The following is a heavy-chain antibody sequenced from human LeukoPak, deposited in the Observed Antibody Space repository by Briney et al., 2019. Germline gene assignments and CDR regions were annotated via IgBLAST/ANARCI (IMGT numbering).Heavy chain of an antibody. V-gene: IGHV3-23*01. CDR3: AEHQASRPN. J-gene: IGHJ4*02. CDR1: GLSLSSYA. Sequence: GGSLRLSCVASGLSLSSYAMNWVRQAPGKGLEWVSGISGTSDDTFYADSVDGRFTMSRDKSRNTLCLQMSSLRADDTAVYYCAEHQASRPNWGQGTLVTVSS. CDR2: ISGTSDDT. D-gene: IGHD6-6*01.